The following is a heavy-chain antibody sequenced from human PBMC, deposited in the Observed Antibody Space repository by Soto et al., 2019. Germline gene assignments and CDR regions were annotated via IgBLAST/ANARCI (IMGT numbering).Heavy chain of an antibody. CDR3: ASDADSSSIIDY. V-gene: IGHV1-69*02. CDR2: IIPILGIA. CDR1: GGTFSSYT. Sequence: SVKVSCKASGGTFSSYTISWVRQAPGQGLEWMGRIIPILGIANYAQKFQGRVTITADKSTSTAYMELSSLRSEDTAVYYCASDADSSSIIDYWGQGTLVTVSS. D-gene: IGHD6-6*01. J-gene: IGHJ4*02.